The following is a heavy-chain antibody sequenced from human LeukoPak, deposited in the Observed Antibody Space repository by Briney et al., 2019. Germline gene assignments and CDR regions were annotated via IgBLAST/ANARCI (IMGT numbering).Heavy chain of an antibody. D-gene: IGHD3-10*01. Sequence: SVKVSCKASGGTFSSYAISWVRQAPGQGLEWMGGIIPIFGTANYAQKFQGRVTITADESTSTAYMELSSLRSEDTAVYYCARRTGSHLPNWFDPWGQGTLVTVSS. J-gene: IGHJ5*02. CDR1: GGTFSSYA. CDR3: ARRTGSHLPNWFDP. CDR2: IIPIFGTA. V-gene: IGHV1-69*13.